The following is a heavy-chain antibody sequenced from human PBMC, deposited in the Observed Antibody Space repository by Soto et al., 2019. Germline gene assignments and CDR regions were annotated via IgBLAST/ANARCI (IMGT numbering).Heavy chain of an antibody. CDR1: GGTFSSYA. CDR3: ARVTLRMQIWRGGSYFDY. J-gene: IGHJ4*02. V-gene: IGHV1-69*06. CDR2: IIPIFGTA. Sequence: QVQLVQSGAEVKKPGSSVKVSCKASGGTFSSYAISWVRQAPGQGLEWMGGIIPIFGTANYAQKFQGRVTITADKSTSTAYMELSSLRSEDTAVYYCARVTLRMQIWRGGSYFDYWGQGTLVTVSS. D-gene: IGHD2-15*01.